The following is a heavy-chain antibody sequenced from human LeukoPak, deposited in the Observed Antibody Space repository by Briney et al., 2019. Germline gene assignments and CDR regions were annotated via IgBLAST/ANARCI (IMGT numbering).Heavy chain of an antibody. D-gene: IGHD3-22*01. CDR2: ISGSGGST. Sequence: GGSLRLSCAASGFTFSSYAMSWVHQAPGKGLEWVSAISGSGGSTYYADSVKGRFTISRDNSKNTLYLQMNSLRAEDTAVYYCAREGPNLRITMIVVAPLDYWGQGTLVTVSS. CDR3: AREGPNLRITMIVVAPLDY. CDR1: GFTFSSYA. J-gene: IGHJ4*02. V-gene: IGHV3-23*01.